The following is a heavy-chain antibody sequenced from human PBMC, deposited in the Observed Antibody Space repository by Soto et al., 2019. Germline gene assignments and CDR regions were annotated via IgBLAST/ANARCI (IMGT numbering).Heavy chain of an antibody. Sequence: QVQLVQSGAEVKKPGSSVKVSCKASEGTFSSYAISWVRQAPGQGLEWMGGIIPIFGTANYAQKFQGRVTITADESTSTAYMELSSLRSEDTAVYHCARGPEDWIQLWLLYWGQGTLVTVSS. V-gene: IGHV1-69*01. D-gene: IGHD5-18*01. CDR2: IIPIFGTA. J-gene: IGHJ4*02. CDR3: ARGPEDWIQLWLLY. CDR1: EGTFSSYA.